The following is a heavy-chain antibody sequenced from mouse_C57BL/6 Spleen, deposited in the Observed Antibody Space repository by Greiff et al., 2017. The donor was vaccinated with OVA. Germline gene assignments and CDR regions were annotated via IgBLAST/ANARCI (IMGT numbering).Heavy chain of an antibody. Sequence: QVQLQQPGAELVRPGSSVKLSCKASGYTFTSYWMDWVKQRPGQGLEWIGNIYPSDSETHYNQKFKDKATLTVDKSSSTAYMQLSSLTSEDSAVYYCARFGDYGSPFDYWGQGTTLTVSS. V-gene: IGHV1-61*01. D-gene: IGHD1-1*01. CDR1: GYTFTSYW. CDR3: ARFGDYGSPFDY. J-gene: IGHJ2*01. CDR2: IYPSDSET.